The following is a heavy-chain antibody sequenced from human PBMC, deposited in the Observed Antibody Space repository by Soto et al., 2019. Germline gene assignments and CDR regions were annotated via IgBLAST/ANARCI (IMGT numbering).Heavy chain of an antibody. CDR2: IAHDGRSK. Sequence: GGSLRLSCAASGFTFSSFGIHWVRQAPGKGLEWVAVIAHDGRSKFYGDSVKGRFTVSRDNSKNILSLEMNSLRAEDPAVYYCATDRGYCDSSSCYLGHGFDVWGQGTMVTVSS. CDR3: ATDRGYCDSSSCYLGHGFDV. V-gene: IGHV3-30*03. J-gene: IGHJ3*01. CDR1: GFTFSSFG. D-gene: IGHD2-2*01.